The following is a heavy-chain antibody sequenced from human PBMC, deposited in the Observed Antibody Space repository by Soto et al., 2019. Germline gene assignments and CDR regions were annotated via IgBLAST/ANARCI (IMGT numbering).Heavy chain of an antibody. CDR1: GFTFSSYA. CDR3: AKEQGRHIVVVTSLGAFDI. D-gene: IGHD2-21*02. Sequence: GGSLRLSCAASGFTFSSYAMSWVRQAPGKGLEWVSAISGSGGSTYYADSVKGRFTISRDNSKNTLYLQMNSLRAEDTAVYYCAKEQGRHIVVVTSLGAFDIWGQGTMVTGSS. V-gene: IGHV3-23*01. CDR2: ISGSGGST. J-gene: IGHJ3*02.